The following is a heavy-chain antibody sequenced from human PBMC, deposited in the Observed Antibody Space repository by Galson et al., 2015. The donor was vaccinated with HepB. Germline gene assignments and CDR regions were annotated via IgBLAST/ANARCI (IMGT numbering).Heavy chain of an antibody. CDR3: AKGRERSYYYDSSGLGWFDP. CDR1: GFTFSSYA. D-gene: IGHD3-22*01. J-gene: IGHJ5*02. CDR2: ISGSGGST. V-gene: IGHV3-23*01. Sequence: SLRLSCAASGFTFSSYAMSWVRQAPGKGLEWVSAISGSGGSTYYADSVKGRFTISRDNSKNTLYLQMNSLRAEDTAVYYCAKGRERSYYYDSSGLGWFDPWGQGTLVTVSS.